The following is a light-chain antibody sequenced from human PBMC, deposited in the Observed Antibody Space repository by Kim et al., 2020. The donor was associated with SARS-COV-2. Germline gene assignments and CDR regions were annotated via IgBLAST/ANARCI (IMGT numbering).Light chain of an antibody. CDR3: QSYDSSLSAVV. CDR2: GNS. CDR1: STKIGAGYD. Sequence: QGVTFPYTGSSTKIGAGYDDHWYQQLPGIAPKLLIYGNSNRPSGVPDRFSGSKSGTSASLAITGLQAEDEADYYCQSYDSSLSAVVFGGGTQLTVL. V-gene: IGLV1-40*01. J-gene: IGLJ2*01.